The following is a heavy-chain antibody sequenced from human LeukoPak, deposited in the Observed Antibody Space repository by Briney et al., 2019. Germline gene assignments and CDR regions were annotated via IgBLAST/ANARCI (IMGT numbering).Heavy chain of an antibody. D-gene: IGHD1-7*01. J-gene: IGHJ4*02. CDR2: FDPVDGET. V-gene: IGHV1-24*01. Sequence: ASVKVSCKVSGYTLTELSMHWVRQAPGKGLEWMGGFDPVDGETIYAQKFQGRVTMTEDTSTDTAYMELSSLRSEDTAVYYCATARRYPELPDYWGQGTLVTVSS. CDR1: GYTLTELS. CDR3: ATARRYPELPDY.